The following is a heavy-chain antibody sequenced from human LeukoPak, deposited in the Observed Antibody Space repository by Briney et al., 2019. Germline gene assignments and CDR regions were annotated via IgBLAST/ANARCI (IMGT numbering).Heavy chain of an antibody. Sequence: GGSLRLSCAASGFTFSSYAMHWVRQAPGKGLEWVAVISYDGSNKYYADSAKGRFTISRDNSKNTLYLQMNSLRAEDTAVYYCAGGSYSGYYWGQGTLVTVSS. D-gene: IGHD1-26*01. CDR1: GFTFSSYA. CDR3: AGGSYSGYY. V-gene: IGHV3-30*04. J-gene: IGHJ4*02. CDR2: ISYDGSNK.